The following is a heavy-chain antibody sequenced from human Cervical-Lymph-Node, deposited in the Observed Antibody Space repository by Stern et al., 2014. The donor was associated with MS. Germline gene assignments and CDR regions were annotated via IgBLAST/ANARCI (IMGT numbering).Heavy chain of an antibody. J-gene: IGHJ5*02. CDR2: INPGSGST. CDR1: GYTFTSYY. CDR3: AKDRGNCCDSTDYHDA. D-gene: IGHD3-22*01. Sequence: VQLVESGAEVKKPGASVKVSCKASGYTFTSYYMHWVRQAPGQGPEWMGIINPGSGSTTYAENFPGRVTITWDSSTSTVYLALSSLRSEDTAVYFCAKDRGNCCDSTDYHDAWGQGTLVTVSS. V-gene: IGHV1-46*01.